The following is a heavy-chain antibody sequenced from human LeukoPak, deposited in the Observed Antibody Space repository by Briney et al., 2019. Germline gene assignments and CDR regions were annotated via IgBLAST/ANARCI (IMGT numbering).Heavy chain of an antibody. CDR1: GFTFSSYA. V-gene: IGHV3-30-3*01. D-gene: IGHD3-16*01. CDR2: ISYDGSNK. CDR3: ARDLGGIVEKRNFDY. J-gene: IGHJ4*02. Sequence: PGRSLRLSCAASGFTFSSYAMHWVRQAPGKGLEWVAVISYDGSNKYYADSVKGRFTISRDNSKNTLYLQMNSLRAEDTAVYYCARDLGGIVEKRNFDYWGQGTLVTVSS.